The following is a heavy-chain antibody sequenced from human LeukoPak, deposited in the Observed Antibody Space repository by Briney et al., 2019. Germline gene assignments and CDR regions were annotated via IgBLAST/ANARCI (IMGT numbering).Heavy chain of an antibody. CDR1: GFTFSSYS. CDR2: ISASLYI. D-gene: IGHD2/OR15-2a*01. Sequence: GGSLRLSCAASGFTFSSYSMNWARQAPGKGLEWVSSISASLYIYYADSVKDRFTIPRDDSKNPLYLQMNSLRSEDTAVYYCARGGLSMQRRDLFDIWGQGTLVTVSS. J-gene: IGHJ3*02. V-gene: IGHV3-21*01. CDR3: ARGGLSMQRRDLFDI.